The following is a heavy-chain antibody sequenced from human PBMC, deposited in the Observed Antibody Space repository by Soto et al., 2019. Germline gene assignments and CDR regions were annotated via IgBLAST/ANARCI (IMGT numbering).Heavy chain of an antibody. CDR2: ISGSGGST. D-gene: IGHD6-19*01. J-gene: IGHJ6*02. V-gene: IGHV3-23*01. Sequence: HPWWSLRLSFASSGFTFSSYAMSWVRQAPGKGLEWVSAISGSGGSTYYADSVKGRFTISRDNAKNSLYLQMNSLRAEDTAVYYCARGGVGLIAGAYYYYGMDVWGQGTTVTVSS. CDR1: GFTFSSYA. CDR3: ARGGVGLIAGAYYYYGMDV.